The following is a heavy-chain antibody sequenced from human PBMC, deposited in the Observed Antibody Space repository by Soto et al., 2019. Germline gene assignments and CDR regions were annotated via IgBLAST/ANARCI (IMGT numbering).Heavy chain of an antibody. CDR3: ARGTSKMGYMDV. D-gene: IGHD4-4*01. CDR2: INWNGGST. Sequence: EVQLVESGGGVVRPGGSLRLSCAASGFTFDDYGMSWVRQAPGKGLEWVSGINWNGGSTGYADAVKGRFTITRDNAQNSLYLQMNSLRAEDTAFYYYARGTSKMGYMDVWGQGTTVTVCS. CDR1: GFTFDDYG. V-gene: IGHV3-20*04. J-gene: IGHJ6*02.